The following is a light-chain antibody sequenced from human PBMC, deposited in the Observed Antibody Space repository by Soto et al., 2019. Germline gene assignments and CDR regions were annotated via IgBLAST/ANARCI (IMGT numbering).Light chain of an antibody. CDR2: GAS. J-gene: IGKJ3*01. CDR1: QSVRSSY. V-gene: IGKV3-20*01. Sequence: IVLTQSPGTLSLSPGERATLSCRASQSVRSSYLAWYQQKPGQAPRLLIYGASSRATGIPDRFSGSGSGTDFTLTISRLEPEDFAVYYCQQYGSSPSGDTFGPGTKVDIK. CDR3: QQYGSSPSGDT.